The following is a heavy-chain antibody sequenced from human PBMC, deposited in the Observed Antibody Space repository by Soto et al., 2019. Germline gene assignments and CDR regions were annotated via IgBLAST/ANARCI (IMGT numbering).Heavy chain of an antibody. CDR2: IYSGGST. CDR1: GFTVSSNY. V-gene: IGHV3-53*04. CDR3: AREGCSGGSCYSGNAFDI. Sequence: GGSLRLXCAASGFTVSSNYMSWVRQAPGKGLEWVSVIYSGGSTYYADSVKGRFTISRHNSKNTLYLQMNSLRAEDTAVYYCAREGCSGGSCYSGNAFDIWGQGTMVTVSS. J-gene: IGHJ3*02. D-gene: IGHD2-15*01.